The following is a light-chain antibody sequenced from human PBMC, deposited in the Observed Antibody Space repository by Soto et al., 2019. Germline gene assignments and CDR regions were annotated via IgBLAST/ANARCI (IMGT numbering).Light chain of an antibody. Sequence: DIVMTQSPDSLAVSLGERATINCKSSQSVLYSSNNKNYLAWYQQRPGQPPKLLIYWASTRESGVPDRFSGSGSGTDFTLTITSLQAEEVAVYYCQQYASTPPTFGQGTKLEIK. CDR3: QQYASTPPT. J-gene: IGKJ2*01. V-gene: IGKV4-1*01. CDR2: WAS. CDR1: QSVLYSSNNKNY.